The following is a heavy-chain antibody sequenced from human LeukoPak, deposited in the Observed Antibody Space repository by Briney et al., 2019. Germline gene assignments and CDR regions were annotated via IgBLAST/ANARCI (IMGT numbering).Heavy chain of an antibody. D-gene: IGHD2-2*01. Sequence: SETLSLTCTVSGGSISDSIYYWGCIRQPPGKGLQWIGTIYYSGSTYYNPSLKSRVTISVDTSKNQFSLKLSSVTAADTAVYYCARGGHCSSTSCYGAFDIWGQGTMVTVSS. J-gene: IGHJ3*02. V-gene: IGHV4-39*07. CDR1: GGSISDSIYY. CDR2: IYYSGST. CDR3: ARGGHCSSTSCYGAFDI.